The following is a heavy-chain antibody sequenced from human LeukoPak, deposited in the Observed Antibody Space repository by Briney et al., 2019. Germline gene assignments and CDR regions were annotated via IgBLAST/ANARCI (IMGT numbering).Heavy chain of an antibody. CDR3: AREEEQLVPNY. J-gene: IGHJ4*02. V-gene: IGHV3-7*01. CDR2: IKEDGSKT. Sequence: PGGSLRLSCAASSFTFSSYWMTWVRQAPGKGLEWVANIKEDGSKTFYVDSVKGRFTISRDNAKNSLYLQMNSLRAEDTAVYYCAREEEQLVPNYWGQGTLVTVSS. CDR1: SFTFSSYW. D-gene: IGHD6-13*01.